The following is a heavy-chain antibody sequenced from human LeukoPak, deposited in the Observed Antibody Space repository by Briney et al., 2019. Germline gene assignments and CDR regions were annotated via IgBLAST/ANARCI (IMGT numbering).Heavy chain of an antibody. V-gene: IGHV1-2*02. D-gene: IGHD2-2*01. CDR3: ARVPGTGDNRVFDY. CDR1: GYTFTGYY. Sequence: ASVKVSCKASGYTFTGYYMHWVRQAPGQGLEWMGWINPNSGGTNYAQKFQGRVTMTRDTSISTAYMELSSLRSEDTAVYYCARVPGTGDNRVFDYWGQGTLVTVSS. J-gene: IGHJ4*02. CDR2: INPNSGGT.